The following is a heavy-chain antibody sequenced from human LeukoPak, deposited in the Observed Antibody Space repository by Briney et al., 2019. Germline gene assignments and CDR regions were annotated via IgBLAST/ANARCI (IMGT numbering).Heavy chain of an antibody. D-gene: IGHD5-18*01. Sequence: GGSLRLSCAASGFTFSSYGMHWVRQAPGKGLEWVAVISYDGSNKYYADSVKGRFTISRDNSKNTLYLQMNSLRAEDTAVYCAKDRTSGYSYGYYFDHWGQGTLVTVSS. CDR2: ISYDGSNK. V-gene: IGHV3-30*18. J-gene: IGHJ4*02. CDR3: AKDRTSGYSYGYYFDH. CDR1: GFTFSSYG.